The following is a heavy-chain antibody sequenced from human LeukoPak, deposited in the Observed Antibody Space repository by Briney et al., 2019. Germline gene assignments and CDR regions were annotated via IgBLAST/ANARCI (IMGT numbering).Heavy chain of an antibody. Sequence: SGPTLVNPTQTLTLTCTFSGSSLSTSGVGVGWIRQPPGKAPEWLALIYWNDDNRYSPSLKSRLTITKDTSKNQVVLTMTNMDPVDTATYYCARYGDYRFLYYFHYWGQGTLVTVSS. V-gene: IGHV2-5*01. J-gene: IGHJ4*02. D-gene: IGHD4-11*01. CDR1: GSSLSTSGVG. CDR2: IYWNDDN. CDR3: ARYGDYRFLYYFHY.